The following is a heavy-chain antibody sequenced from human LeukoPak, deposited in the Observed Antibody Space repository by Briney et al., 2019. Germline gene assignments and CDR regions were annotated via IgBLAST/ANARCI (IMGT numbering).Heavy chain of an antibody. CDR2: IYYSGTT. Sequence: PSETLSLTCTVPGGSISSSSYYWGWIRQPPGKGLEWIGSIYYSGTTSYNPSLKSRVTISVDTSKNQFSLKLSSVTAADTAVYYCARPAARYYFYHGMDVWGQGTTVTVSS. V-gene: IGHV4-39*01. CDR3: ARPAARYYFYHGMDV. CDR1: GGSISSSSYY. J-gene: IGHJ6*02. D-gene: IGHD6-13*01.